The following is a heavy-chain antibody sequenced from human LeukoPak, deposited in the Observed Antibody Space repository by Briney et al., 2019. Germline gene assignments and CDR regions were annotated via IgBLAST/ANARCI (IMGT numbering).Heavy chain of an antibody. Sequence: GGSLRLSCAASGFTFSIYAMNWVGQAPGKGLEWVSFISVSGGSTYYADSVKGRFTISRDNSKNTLYLQVNSLRAEDTAVYYCAKDRAAGAVDYWGQGTLVTVSS. D-gene: IGHD6-13*01. CDR1: GFTFSIYA. J-gene: IGHJ4*02. CDR2: ISVSGGST. CDR3: AKDRAAGAVDY. V-gene: IGHV3-23*01.